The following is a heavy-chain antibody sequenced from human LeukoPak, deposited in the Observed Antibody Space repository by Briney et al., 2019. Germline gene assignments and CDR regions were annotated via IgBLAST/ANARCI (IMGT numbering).Heavy chain of an antibody. CDR1: GFTFSSYD. V-gene: IGHV3-13*01. CDR3: ARKNWADAFDI. Sequence: GGSXRLSCXXSGFTFSSYDMHWVRQAPGKGLEWVSAIGTAGDTYYLGSVKGGFTISRENAKNSLYLQMNSLRAGDTAVYYCARKNWADAFDIWGQGTMVTVSS. J-gene: IGHJ3*02. D-gene: IGHD7-27*01. CDR2: IGTAGDT.